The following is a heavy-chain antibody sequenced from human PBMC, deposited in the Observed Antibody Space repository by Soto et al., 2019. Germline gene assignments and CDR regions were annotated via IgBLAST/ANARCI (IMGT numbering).Heavy chain of an antibody. V-gene: IGHV4-59*01. D-gene: IGHD2-2*01. J-gene: IGHJ5*02. CDR2: IDYRGNT. Sequence: SETLSLTCSVSGGSISRYYWSWIRQSPGKGLEWIGYIDYRGNTDYNPSLKSRVTMSVDTSKNQFSLNLSSMTAADTAVYLCAGGGDLDCSSINCYAGGWFDPWGRGTLVTVSS. CDR1: GGSISRYY. CDR3: AGGGDLDCSSINCYAGGWFDP.